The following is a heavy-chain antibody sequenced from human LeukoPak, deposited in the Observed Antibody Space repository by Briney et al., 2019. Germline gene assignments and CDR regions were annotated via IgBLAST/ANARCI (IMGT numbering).Heavy chain of an antibody. D-gene: IGHD1-1*01. CDR1: GGAFSGDA. CDR2: LIPMFRTP. V-gene: IGHV1-69*05. Sequence: SVNLSCNAAGGAFSGDACSGVRQAPGQGLEWMGGLIPMFRTPNYAQKFLGRVTITTDESTSTAYMELTSLGADDTAVYYCARDSTGTTWQLDYWGQGTLVTVSS. CDR3: ARDSTGTTWQLDY. J-gene: IGHJ4*02.